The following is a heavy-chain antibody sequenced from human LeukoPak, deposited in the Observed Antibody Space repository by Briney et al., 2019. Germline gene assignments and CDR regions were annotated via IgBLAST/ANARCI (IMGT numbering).Heavy chain of an antibody. Sequence: GASVTVSFTVSGHILTELSIHWVRQAPGKGLEWMGGFDPEDDETIYTQKFQGRVTMTEDTSTDTAYMELSSLRSVDTAVYYCEAHYYDSSGYSDYWGQGTMVTVSS. CDR2: FDPEDDET. CDR3: EAHYYDSSGYSDY. V-gene: IGHV1-24*01. J-gene: IGHJ4*02. D-gene: IGHD3-22*01. CDR1: GHILTELS.